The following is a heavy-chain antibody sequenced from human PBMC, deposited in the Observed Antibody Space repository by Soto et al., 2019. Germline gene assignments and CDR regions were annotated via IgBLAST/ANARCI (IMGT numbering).Heavy chain of an antibody. CDR1: GYAFTSYY. Sequence: ASVKVSCKASGYAFTSYYMHWLRQAPEQGLEWMGIINPSGGTTTYAQKFQGRVTMTRDTSTSTVYVELSSLRSEDTAMYYCARDYGDLAPWGQGTLVTVSS. D-gene: IGHD4-17*01. J-gene: IGHJ5*02. V-gene: IGHV1-46*01. CDR3: ARDYGDLAP. CDR2: INPSGGTT.